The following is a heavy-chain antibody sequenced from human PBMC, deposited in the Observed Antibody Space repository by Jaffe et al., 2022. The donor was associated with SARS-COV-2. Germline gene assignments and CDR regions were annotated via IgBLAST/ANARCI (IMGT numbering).Heavy chain of an antibody. D-gene: IGHD2-15*01. CDR1: GFTFDDYA. V-gene: IGHV3-9*01. CDR3: AKDGVVVAATAAFDI. CDR2: ISWNSGSI. Sequence: EVQLVESGGGLVQPGRSLRLSCAASGFTFDDYAMHWVRQAPGKGLEWVSGISWNSGSIGYADSVKGRFTISRDNAKNSLYLQMNSLRAEDTALYYCAKDGVVVAATAAFDIWGQGTMVTVSS. J-gene: IGHJ3*02.